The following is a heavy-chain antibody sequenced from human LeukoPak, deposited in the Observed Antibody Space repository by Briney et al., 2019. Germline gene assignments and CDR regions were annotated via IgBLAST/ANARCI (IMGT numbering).Heavy chain of an antibody. CDR1: GVSITSGDYY. CDR2: IYYSGST. D-gene: IGHD3-9*01. CDR3: ARGYDILTGPPDY. J-gene: IGHJ4*02. Sequence: SETLSLTCTVSGVSITSGDYYWSWIRQPPGKGLEWIGYIYYSGSTYYNPSLASRLSMSVDTSKNQLSLKLSSVTAADTAMYYCARGYDILTGPPDYWGQGTLVSVSS. V-gene: IGHV4-30-4*08.